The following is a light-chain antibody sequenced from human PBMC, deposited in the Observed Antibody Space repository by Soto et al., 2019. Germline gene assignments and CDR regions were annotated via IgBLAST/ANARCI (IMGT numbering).Light chain of an antibody. V-gene: IGKV3-20*01. J-gene: IGKJ1*01. CDR3: HQYDSTPQA. CDR2: DAS. CDR1: QTVSNF. Sequence: EIVLTQSPGTLSLSPGERASLSCRASQTVSNFLAWYQQRPGQAPRLLIYDASSRATGIPDRFSGSGSGTDFTLTISRVEPEDFAVYFCHQYDSTPQAFGLGTKVEIK.